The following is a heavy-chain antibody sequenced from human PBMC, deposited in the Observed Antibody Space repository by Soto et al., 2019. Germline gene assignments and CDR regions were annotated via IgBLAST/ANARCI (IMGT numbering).Heavy chain of an antibody. D-gene: IGHD6-19*01. Sequence: SETLSLTCAVYGGSFSGYYWSWIRQPPGKGLEWIGEINHSGSTNYNPSLKSRVTISVDTSKNQFSLKLSSVTAADTAVYYCARAIAVAGTSSSGGFDPWGKGTLVTVSS. J-gene: IGHJ5*02. CDR1: GGSFSGYY. CDR2: INHSGST. CDR3: ARAIAVAGTSSSGGFDP. V-gene: IGHV4-34*01.